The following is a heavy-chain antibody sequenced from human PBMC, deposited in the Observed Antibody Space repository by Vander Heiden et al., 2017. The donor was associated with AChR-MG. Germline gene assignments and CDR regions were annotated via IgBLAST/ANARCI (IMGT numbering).Heavy chain of an antibody. V-gene: IGHV1-2*02. J-gene: IGHJ5*02. CDR3: ARGDSDFWSGYSWFDP. CDR2: INPNSGGK. Sequence: QMPLVQSGAEVKKPGASVTVSCKASGFTFKGDYIHWVRQAPGKGLEWMGWINPNSGGKNVARKFQGRVTLSRDMSITTVYMDMTRLTSEDTAVYYCARGDSDFWSGYSWFDPWGQGTLVTVSS. D-gene: IGHD3-3*01. CDR1: GFTFKGDY.